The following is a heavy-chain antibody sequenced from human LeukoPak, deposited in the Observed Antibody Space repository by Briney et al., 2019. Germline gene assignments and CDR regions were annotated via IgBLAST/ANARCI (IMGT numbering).Heavy chain of an antibody. D-gene: IGHD3-22*01. J-gene: IGHJ4*02. V-gene: IGHV1-2*02. CDR1: GYTFTGYY. Sequence: ASVKVSCKASGYTFTGYYMHWVRQAPGQGLEWMGWINPDSGATKYAQKFQGRVTMTRDTSISTAYMELSRLRSDDTAVYYCARDSGYDSSGYYGADYWGQGTLVTVSS. CDR3: ARDSGYDSSGYYGADY. CDR2: INPDSGAT.